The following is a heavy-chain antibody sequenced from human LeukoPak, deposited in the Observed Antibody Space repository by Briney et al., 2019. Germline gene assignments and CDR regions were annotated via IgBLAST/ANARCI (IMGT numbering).Heavy chain of an antibody. D-gene: IGHD3-9*01. J-gene: IGHJ4*02. Sequence: GGSLRLSCAASGFTLSSYAMSWVRQAPGKGLEWVSAISGSGGSTYYADSVKGRFTISRDNSKNTLYLQMNSLRAEDTAVYYCARNYDILTGRYFDYWGQGTLVTVSS. V-gene: IGHV3-23*01. CDR2: ISGSGGST. CDR3: ARNYDILTGRYFDY. CDR1: GFTLSSYA.